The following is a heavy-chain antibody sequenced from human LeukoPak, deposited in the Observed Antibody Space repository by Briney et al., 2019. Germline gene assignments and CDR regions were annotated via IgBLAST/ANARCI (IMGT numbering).Heavy chain of an antibody. J-gene: IGHJ3*02. CDR2: ISGDSSYI. CDR3: ARDRDFDLLTGYYPDAFDI. CDR1: GFAFNTYS. D-gene: IGHD3-9*01. V-gene: IGHV3-21*01. Sequence: GGSLRLSCAASGFAFNTYSMNWVRQAPGKGLEWVSSISGDSSYIYYADSLRGRFTISRDNAKNSLYLSMNSLRADDTAVYYCARDRDFDLLTGYYPDAFDIWGQGAMVTVSS.